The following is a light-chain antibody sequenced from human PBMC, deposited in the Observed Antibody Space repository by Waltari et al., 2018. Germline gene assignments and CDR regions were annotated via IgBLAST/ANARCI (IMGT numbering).Light chain of an antibody. CDR2: AAS. Sequence: IQMTQSPPSLSASVGDRVTITCRAGQNIGSFLNWYQQRPGKAPHLLIFAASRLQSGVPSRFSGGGSGTEFTLSISSLQPEDFATYDCQQSYSTSWTFGQGTKVEIK. J-gene: IGKJ1*01. CDR3: QQSYSTSWT. V-gene: IGKV1-39*01. CDR1: QNIGSF.